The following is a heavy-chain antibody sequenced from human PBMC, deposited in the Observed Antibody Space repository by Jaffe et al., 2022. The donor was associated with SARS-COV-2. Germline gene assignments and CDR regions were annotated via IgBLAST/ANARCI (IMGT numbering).Heavy chain of an antibody. Sequence: QVYLVESGGGVVQPGTSLRLSCVTSGFTFTSYGIHWVRQAPGKGLEWVAMIWYDGSEESYSDSVKGRFSISRDNSKNTASLQMNSLRADDTAVYYCARGRFAAGAYSTLDYWGQGTLVTVSS. J-gene: IGHJ4*02. CDR1: GFTFTSYG. D-gene: IGHD2-21*01. CDR3: ARGRFAAGAYSTLDY. CDR2: IWYDGSEE. V-gene: IGHV3-33*01.